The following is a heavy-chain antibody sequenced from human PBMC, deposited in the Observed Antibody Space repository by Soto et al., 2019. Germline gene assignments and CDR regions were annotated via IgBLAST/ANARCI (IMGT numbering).Heavy chain of an antibody. V-gene: IGHV1-58*02. CDR1: GFTLTSSS. CDR2: IVVGSGNT. Sequence: SVKVSCKASGFTLTSSSMQWVRQARGQRLEWIGWIVVGSGNTKYAQKFQERVTITRDMSTSTAYMELRSLRSEDTAVYYCAELITGTPDDYWGQGTLVTVSS. J-gene: IGHJ4*02. D-gene: IGHD1-7*01. CDR3: AELITGTPDDY.